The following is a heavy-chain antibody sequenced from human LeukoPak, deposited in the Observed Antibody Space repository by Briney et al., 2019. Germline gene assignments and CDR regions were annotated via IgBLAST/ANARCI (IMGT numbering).Heavy chain of an antibody. CDR3: ARGSPEPYSSGWYYFDY. CDR2: IYSGGGT. Sequence: GGSLRLSCAASGFTVSSNYMSWVRQAPGKGLEWVSVIYSGGGTYYADSVKGRFTISRDNSKNTLYLQMNSLRAEDTAVYYCARGSPEPYSSGWYYFDYWGQGALVTVSS. J-gene: IGHJ4*02. CDR1: GFTVSSNY. V-gene: IGHV3-66*01. D-gene: IGHD6-19*01.